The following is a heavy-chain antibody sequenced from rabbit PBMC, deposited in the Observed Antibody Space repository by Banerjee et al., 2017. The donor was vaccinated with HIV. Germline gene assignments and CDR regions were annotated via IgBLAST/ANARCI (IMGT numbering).Heavy chain of an antibody. V-gene: IGHV1S45*01. J-gene: IGHJ4*01. CDR3: AREDTYGYVDYAYAERYFNL. Sequence: QEQLEESGGDLVKPEGSLTITCTASGFSFSNKYVMCWVRQAPGKGLEWIGCINSSSRNVVYASWATGRFTISKTSSTTVTLQMTSLTAADTATYFCAREDTYGYVDYAYAERYFNLWGQGTLVTVS. D-gene: IGHD6-1*01. CDR1: GFSFSNKYV. CDR2: INSSSRNV.